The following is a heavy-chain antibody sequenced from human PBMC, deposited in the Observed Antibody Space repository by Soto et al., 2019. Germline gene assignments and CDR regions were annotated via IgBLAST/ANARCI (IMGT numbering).Heavy chain of an antibody. Sequence: GGSLRLSCAASGFTFSSYSMNWVRQAPGKGLEWVSYISSSSSTIYYADSVKGRFTISRDNAKNSLYLQMNSLRDEDTAVYYCARDGGYGSGSYYNWFDPWGQGTLVTVSS. J-gene: IGHJ5*02. CDR2: ISSSSSTI. D-gene: IGHD3-10*01. CDR3: ARDGGYGSGSYYNWFDP. V-gene: IGHV3-48*02. CDR1: GFTFSSYS.